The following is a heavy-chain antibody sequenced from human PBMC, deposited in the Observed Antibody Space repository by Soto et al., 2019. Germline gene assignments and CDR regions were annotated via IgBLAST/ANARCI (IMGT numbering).Heavy chain of an antibody. D-gene: IGHD2-15*01. CDR1: GYTFTTYW. Sequence: GESLKISCKSSGYTFTTYWIGWVRQMPGKGLEWMGIIYLGDSDTRYSPSFQGQVTISADKSINTVYLQWSSLKASDTAVYYCARHVRDCSGGSCFRWFDPWGQGTLVTVSS. CDR2: IYLGDSDT. J-gene: IGHJ5*02. V-gene: IGHV5-51*01. CDR3: ARHVRDCSGGSCFRWFDP.